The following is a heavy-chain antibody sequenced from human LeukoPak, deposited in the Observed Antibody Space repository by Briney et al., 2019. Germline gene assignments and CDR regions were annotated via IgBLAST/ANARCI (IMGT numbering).Heavy chain of an antibody. CDR1: GGSFSGYY. J-gene: IGHJ3*02. CDR2: INHDGST. Sequence: SETLSLTCAVYGGSFSGYYWSWIRQPPGKGLEWIGEINHDGSTHYNPSLKSRVTISVDTSKNQFSLRLSSVTDADTAVYSCARGRGYNAFDIWGQGTMVTVSS. V-gene: IGHV4-34*01. CDR3: ARGRGYNAFDI. D-gene: IGHD5-18*01.